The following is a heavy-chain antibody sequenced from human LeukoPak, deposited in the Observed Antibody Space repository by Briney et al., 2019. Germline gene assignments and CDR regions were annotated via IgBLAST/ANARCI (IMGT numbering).Heavy chain of an antibody. D-gene: IGHD1-26*01. CDR2: FDPEDGET. V-gene: IGHV1-24*01. Sequence: ASVKVSCKVSGYTLAELSMHWVRQAPGKGLEWMGGFDPEDGETIYAQKFQGRVTMTEDTSTDTAYMELSSLRSEDTAVYYCATARSWGGSYYTARFDPWGQGTLVTVSS. J-gene: IGHJ5*02. CDR3: ATARSWGGSYYTARFDP. CDR1: GYTLAELS.